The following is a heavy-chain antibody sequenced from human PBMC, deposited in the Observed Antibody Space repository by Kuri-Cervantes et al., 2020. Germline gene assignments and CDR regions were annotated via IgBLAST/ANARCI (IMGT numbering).Heavy chain of an antibody. CDR1: GFTFSSYW. CDR2: IRSKGNSYST. CDR3: GDYGSGATV. D-gene: IGHD3-10*01. J-gene: IGHJ4*02. V-gene: IGHV3-72*01. Sequence: GESLKISCAASGFTFSSYWMSWVRQAPGKGMEWVGLIRSKGNSYSTEYAASVKGRFTISRDDSKNSLYLQMNSLKIEDTAVYYCGDYGSGATVGGQGTLVTVSS.